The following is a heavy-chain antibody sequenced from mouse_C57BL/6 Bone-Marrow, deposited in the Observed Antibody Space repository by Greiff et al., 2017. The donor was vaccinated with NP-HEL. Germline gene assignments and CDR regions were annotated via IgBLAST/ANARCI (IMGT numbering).Heavy chain of an antibody. Sequence: VQLQQPGAELVMPGASVKLSCKASGYTFTSYWMHWVKQRPGQGLEWIGEIDPSDSYTNYNQKFKGKSTLTVDKSSSTAYMQLSSLTSEDSAVYYCARDGVAYWGQGTLVTVSA. CDR1: GYTFTSYW. CDR2: IDPSDSYT. J-gene: IGHJ3*01. CDR3: ARDGVAY. V-gene: IGHV1-69*01.